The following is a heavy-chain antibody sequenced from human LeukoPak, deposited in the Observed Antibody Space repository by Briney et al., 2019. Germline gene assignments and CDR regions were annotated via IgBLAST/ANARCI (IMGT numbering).Heavy chain of an antibody. J-gene: IGHJ4*02. CDR3: AREGAAGTLLFDY. CDR1: GGTFSSYA. V-gene: IGHV1-69*13. D-gene: IGHD6-13*01. CDR2: IIPIFGTA. Sequence: ASVKVSCKASGGTFSSYAISWVRQAPGQGLEWMGGIIPIFGTANYAQKFQGRVTITADESTSTAYMELSSLRSEDTAVYYCAREGAAGTLLFDYWGQGTLVTVSS.